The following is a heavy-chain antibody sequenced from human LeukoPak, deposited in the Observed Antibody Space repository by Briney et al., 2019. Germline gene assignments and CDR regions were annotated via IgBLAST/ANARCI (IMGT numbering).Heavy chain of an antibody. Sequence: GGSLRLSCAASGFTFSSYGMHWVRQAPGKGLEWVSYISSSSSTIYYADSVKGRFTISRDNAKNSLYLQMNSLRAEDTAVYYCARGYYYDSSGYYFDYWGQGTLVTVSS. V-gene: IGHV3-48*04. CDR1: GFTFSSYG. D-gene: IGHD3-22*01. CDR3: ARGYYYDSSGYYFDY. J-gene: IGHJ4*02. CDR2: ISSSSSTI.